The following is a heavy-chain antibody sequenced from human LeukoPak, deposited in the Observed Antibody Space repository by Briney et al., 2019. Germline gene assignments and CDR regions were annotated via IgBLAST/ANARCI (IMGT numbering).Heavy chain of an antibody. CDR3: ARRPPGRGWGHFDY. J-gene: IGHJ4*02. V-gene: IGHV4-61*01. D-gene: IGHD6-19*01. CDR1: GGSISSGSYY. Sequence: SETLSLTCTVSGGSISSGSYYWSWIRQPPGKGLEWIGYIYSSGGTNYNPSLRSRVTISVDTSKNQFSLKLSSVTAADTALYYCARRPPGRGWGHFDYWGQGTLVTVSS. CDR2: IYSSGGT.